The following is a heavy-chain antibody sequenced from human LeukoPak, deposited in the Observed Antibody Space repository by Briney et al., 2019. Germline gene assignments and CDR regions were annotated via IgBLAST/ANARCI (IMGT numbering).Heavy chain of an antibody. CDR2: ISYDGSNK. Sequence: AGGSLGLSCAASGFTFSSYAMHWVRQAPGKGLEWVAAISYDGSNKYYADSVKGRFTISRDNSKNTLYLQMNSLRAEDTAVYYCARESRYCSSTSCSGFDYWGQGTLVTVSS. D-gene: IGHD2-2*01. CDR1: GFTFSSYA. V-gene: IGHV3-30*04. CDR3: ARESRYCSSTSCSGFDY. J-gene: IGHJ4*02.